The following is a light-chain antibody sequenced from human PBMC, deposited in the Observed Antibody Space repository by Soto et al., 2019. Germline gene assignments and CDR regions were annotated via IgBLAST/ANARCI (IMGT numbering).Light chain of an antibody. CDR3: QQSSNWPPLT. Sequence: EIVLTQSPDTLFLPPGERANLSCRPSQSVSSYLAWYQQKPGQAPRLLIYDASNRATGIPARFSGSGSGTDFTLTIRSLEPEDFAVYYCQQSSNWPPLTFGGGTTVDIK. CDR1: QSVSSY. V-gene: IGKV3-11*01. CDR2: DAS. J-gene: IGKJ4*01.